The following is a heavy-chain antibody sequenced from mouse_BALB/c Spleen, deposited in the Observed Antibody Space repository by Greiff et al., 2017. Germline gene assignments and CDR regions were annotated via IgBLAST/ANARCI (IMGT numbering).Heavy chain of an antibody. D-gene: IGHD2-4*01. CDR2: ISYSGST. CDR1: GYSITSDYA. J-gene: IGHJ3*01. V-gene: IGHV3-2*02. Sequence: VQLKESGPGLVKPSQSLSLTCTVTGYSITSDYAWNWIRQFPGNKLEWMGYISYSGSTSYNPSLKSRISITRDTSKNQFFLRLNSVTTEDTATYYCANMITTGFAYWGQGTLVTVSA. CDR3: ANMITTGFAY.